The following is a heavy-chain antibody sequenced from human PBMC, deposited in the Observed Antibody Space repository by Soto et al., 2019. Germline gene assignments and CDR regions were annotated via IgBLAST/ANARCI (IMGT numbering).Heavy chain of an antibody. J-gene: IGHJ4*02. V-gene: IGHV4-31*02. D-gene: IGHD3-9*01. CDR1: GGSMSSGAYY. CDR2: MYYSGNT. CDR3: ASSYTGYLDN. Sequence: ASETLSLTCSVSGGSMSSGAYYWNWIRQHPGKGLEWIAYMYYSGNTYYNPSLRSRITISVGTSKNQFSLKLTSVTDADTAVYYCASSYTGYLDNWGQGTLVTVSS.